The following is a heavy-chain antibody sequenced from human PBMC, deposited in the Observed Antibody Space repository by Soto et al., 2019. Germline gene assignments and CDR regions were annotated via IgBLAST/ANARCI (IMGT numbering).Heavy chain of an antibody. Sequence: QVQLVQSGAEVKKPGSSVKVSCKASGGTFSSYAISWVRQAPGQGLEWMGGIIPIFGTANYAQKFQGRVTITADESTSTAYMELSSRRSEDTAVYYCASPGDYDFWSGYYRSGMDVWGQGTTVTVSS. V-gene: IGHV1-69*12. D-gene: IGHD3-3*01. CDR3: ASPGDYDFWSGYYRSGMDV. CDR2: IIPIFGTA. CDR1: GGTFSSYA. J-gene: IGHJ6*02.